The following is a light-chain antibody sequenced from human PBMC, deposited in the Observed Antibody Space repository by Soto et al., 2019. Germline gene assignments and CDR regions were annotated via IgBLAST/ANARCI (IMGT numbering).Light chain of an antibody. Sequence: IVLTQSPATLSLSPGERATLSCRTSQSVSSGFLGWYQQKPDQAPRLLIYAASNRATGIPDRFSGGGSGTDFTLTISRLEPEDFAVYYCQHFGGSSLTFGGGTKVDSK. J-gene: IGKJ4*01. CDR1: QSVSSGF. CDR2: AAS. V-gene: IGKV3-20*01. CDR3: QHFGGSSLT.